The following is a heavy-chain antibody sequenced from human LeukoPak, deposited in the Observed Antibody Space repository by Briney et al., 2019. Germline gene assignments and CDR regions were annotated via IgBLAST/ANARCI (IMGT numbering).Heavy chain of an antibody. CDR2: IYYSGST. Sequence: SETLSLTCTVSGGSISSYYWSWIRQPPGKGLEWIGYIYYSGSTNYNPSLKSRVTISVDTSKNQFSLKLSSVTAADTAVYYCARKERYYYGSGLIWGQGTLVTVSS. CDR3: ARKERYYYGSGLI. V-gene: IGHV4-59*08. D-gene: IGHD3-10*01. J-gene: IGHJ4*02. CDR1: GGSISSYY.